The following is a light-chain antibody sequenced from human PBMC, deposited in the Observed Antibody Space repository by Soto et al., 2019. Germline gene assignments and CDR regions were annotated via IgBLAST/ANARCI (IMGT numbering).Light chain of an antibody. CDR3: QQRSNWPPIT. CDR2: DAS. Sequence: ETVMTQSPATLSVSPGERATLSCRASQSVSSSYLAWYQQKPGQAPRLLIYDASNRATGIPARFSGSGSGTDFTLTISSLEPEDFAVYYCQQRSNWPPITFGQGTRLEIK. CDR1: QSVSSSY. V-gene: IGKV3-11*01. J-gene: IGKJ5*01.